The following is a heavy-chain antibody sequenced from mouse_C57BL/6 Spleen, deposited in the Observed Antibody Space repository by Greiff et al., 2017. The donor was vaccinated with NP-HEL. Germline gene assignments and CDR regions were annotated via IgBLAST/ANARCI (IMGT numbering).Heavy chain of an antibody. CDR3: ARERVLRSYAMDY. CDR1: GYTFTSYW. V-gene: IGHV1-64*01. J-gene: IGHJ4*01. CDR2: IHPNSGST. Sequence: QVQLQQPGAELVKPGASVKLSCKASGYTFTSYWMHWVKQRPGQGLEWIGMIHPNSGSTNYNEKFKSKATLTVDKSSSTAYMQLSSLTSEDSAVYDCARERVLRSYAMDYWGQGTSVTVSS. D-gene: IGHD1-1*01.